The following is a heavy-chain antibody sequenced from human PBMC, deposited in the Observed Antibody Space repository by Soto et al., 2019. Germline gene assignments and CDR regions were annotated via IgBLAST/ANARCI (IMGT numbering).Heavy chain of an antibody. V-gene: IGHV3-53*04. CDR2: IYSGGST. CDR1: GFTVSSNY. J-gene: IGHJ3*02. D-gene: IGHD5-12*01. Sequence: EVQLVESGGGLVQPGVSLRLSCAASGFTVSSNYMSWVRQAPGKGLEWVSVIYSGGSTYYADSVKGRFTIYRHNSKNTLYLQMNSLRAEDTAVYYCAREISDSGYAYDAFDILGQGTIVTVSS. CDR3: AREISDSGYAYDAFDI.